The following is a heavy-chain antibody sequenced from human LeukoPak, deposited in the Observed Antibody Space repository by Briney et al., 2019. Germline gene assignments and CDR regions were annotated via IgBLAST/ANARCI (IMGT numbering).Heavy chain of an antibody. CDR1: GGSISSYY. CDR2: IYYSGST. CDR3: ARVAVAGPTGWFDS. Sequence: NPSETLSLTCTVSGGSISSYYWSWIRQPPGKGLEWIGYIYYSGSTNYNPCLKSRVTISVDTSKTQFSLKLSSVTAADTAVYYCARVAVAGPTGWFDSWGQGSLVTVSS. V-gene: IGHV4-59*08. J-gene: IGHJ5*01. D-gene: IGHD6-19*01.